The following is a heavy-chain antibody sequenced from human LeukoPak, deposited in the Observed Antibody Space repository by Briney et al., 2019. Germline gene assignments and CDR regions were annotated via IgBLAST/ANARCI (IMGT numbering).Heavy chain of an antibody. D-gene: IGHD1-1*01. V-gene: IGHV1-2*02. Sequence: GASVKVACKASGYTFTGYYMHWVRQAPGQGLEWMGWINPKSGGTNYEQKFQGRVIMTRDTSISTAYMELSRLRSDDTAVYYCARHITTATNWFDPWGQGTLVTVSS. CDR1: GYTFTGYY. CDR2: INPKSGGT. CDR3: ARHITTATNWFDP. J-gene: IGHJ5*02.